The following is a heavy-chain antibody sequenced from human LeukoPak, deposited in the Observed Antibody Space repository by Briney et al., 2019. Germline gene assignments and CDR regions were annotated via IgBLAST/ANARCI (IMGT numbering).Heavy chain of an antibody. V-gene: IGHV1-46*01. Sequence: GASVKVSCKASGDTFTKYHMHWVRQAPGQGLEWMGLINLNGGSTISAQKFQGRVTMTWDTSKSTGYMDLSSLRSEDTAVYFCAIEYTGSSHFDYWRQGTPVTVSS. D-gene: IGHD1-26*01. CDR1: GDTFTKYH. CDR3: AIEYTGSSHFDY. CDR2: INLNGGST. J-gene: IGHJ4*02.